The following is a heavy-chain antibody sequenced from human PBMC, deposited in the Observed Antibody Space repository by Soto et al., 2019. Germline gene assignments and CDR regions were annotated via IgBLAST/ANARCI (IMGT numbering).Heavy chain of an antibody. V-gene: IGHV3-21*01. CDR3: ARDVDTCVDGLYDFGP. Sequence: GGSLRLSCAASGFTFSNYTMNWVRQPPGKGQGWVSSICSSNSYIYYADPVKGRFTISRHNTKNALYLQMNSLKPEDTAFYFCARDVDTCVDGLYDFGPWGQGTLVTVAS. J-gene: IGHJ5*02. D-gene: IGHD5-18*01. CDR1: GFTFSNYT. CDR2: ICSSNSYI.